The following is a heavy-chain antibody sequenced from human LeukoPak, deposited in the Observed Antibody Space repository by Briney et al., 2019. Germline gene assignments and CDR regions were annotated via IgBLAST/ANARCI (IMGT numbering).Heavy chain of an antibody. V-gene: IGHV1-69*13. D-gene: IGHD3-3*01. CDR3: ARDGTYYDFWSGYSRAGNWFDP. CDR1: GGTFGSYA. Sequence: ASVKVSCKASGGTFGSYAISWVRQAPGQGLEWMGGIIPIFGTANYAQKFQGRVTITADESTSTAYMELSSLRSEDTAVYYCARDGTYYDFWSGYSRAGNWFDPWGQGTLVTVSS. J-gene: IGHJ5*02. CDR2: IIPIFGTA.